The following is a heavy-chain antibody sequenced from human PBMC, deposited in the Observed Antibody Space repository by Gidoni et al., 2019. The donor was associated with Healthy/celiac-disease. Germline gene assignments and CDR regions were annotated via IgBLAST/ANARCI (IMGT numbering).Heavy chain of an antibody. D-gene: IGHD3-10*01. CDR1: GGSISSSSYY. V-gene: IGHV4-39*01. J-gene: IGHJ5*02. CDR2: IYYSGST. CDR3: ARTGSGDLGDWFDP. Sequence: QLQLQESGPGLVKPSETLSLTCTVSGGSISSSSYYWGWIRQPPGKGLEWIGSIYYSGSTYYNPSLKSRVTISVDTSKNQFSLKLSSVTAADTAVYYCARTGSGDLGDWFDPWGQGTLVTVSS.